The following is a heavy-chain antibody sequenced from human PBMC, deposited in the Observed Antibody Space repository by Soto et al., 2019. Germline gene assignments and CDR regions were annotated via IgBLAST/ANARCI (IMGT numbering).Heavy chain of an antibody. CDR2: IIPIFGTA. CDR1: GGTFSSYA. Sequence: ASVKVSCKASGGTFSSYAISWVRQAPGQGLEWMGGIIPIFGTANYAQKFQGRVTITADESTSTAYMELSSLRSEDTAVYYCARDGHSSSSYYYYYGMDVWGQGTTVTVSS. V-gene: IGHV1-69*13. D-gene: IGHD6-6*01. CDR3: ARDGHSSSSYYYYYGMDV. J-gene: IGHJ6*02.